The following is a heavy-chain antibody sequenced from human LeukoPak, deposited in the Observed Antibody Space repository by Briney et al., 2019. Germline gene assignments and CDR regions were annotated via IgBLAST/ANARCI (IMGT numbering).Heavy chain of an antibody. CDR2: INPSGGST. CDR3: ARSSAYYNEADI. V-gene: IGHV1-46*01. J-gene: IGHJ3*02. Sequence: AASVKVSCKTSGYSFTSYYIHWVRQAPGQGLEWMGIINPSGGSTTYAQKFQGRLTMASDTSTSTVYMELSSLRSEDTAMYYCARSSAYYNEADIWGQGAMVTVSS. D-gene: IGHD1-26*01. CDR1: GYSFTSYY.